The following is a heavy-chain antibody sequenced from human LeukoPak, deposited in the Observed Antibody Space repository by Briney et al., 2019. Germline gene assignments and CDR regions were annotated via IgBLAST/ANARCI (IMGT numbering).Heavy chain of an antibody. J-gene: IGHJ4*02. V-gene: IGHV3-49*04. Sequence: GGSLRLSCTASGFTFGDYAMSWVRQAPGKGLEWVGFIRSKTYGGTTEYAASVKGRFTISRDDSKSIAYLQMNSLKTEDTAVYYCAREGYSYGPTGQYFDYWGQGTLVTVSS. D-gene: IGHD5-18*01. CDR1: GFTFGDYA. CDR3: AREGYSYGPTGQYFDY. CDR2: IRSKTYGGTT.